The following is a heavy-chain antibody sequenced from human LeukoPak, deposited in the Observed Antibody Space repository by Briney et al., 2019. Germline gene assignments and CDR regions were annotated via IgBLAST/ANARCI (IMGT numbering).Heavy chain of an antibody. D-gene: IGHD2-15*01. V-gene: IGHV3-7*01. J-gene: IGHJ5*02. Sequence: GGSLRLSCVASGFTFSSYWMSWVRQAPGKGLEWVANMKIEGSEEYYVDSVKGRFTISRDNAKNSLYLQMNSLRVDDTAVYYCTRWARYCSIGSCYSWFDPWGQGTLVTVSS. CDR2: MKIEGSEE. CDR1: GFTFSSYW. CDR3: TRWARYCSIGSCYSWFDP.